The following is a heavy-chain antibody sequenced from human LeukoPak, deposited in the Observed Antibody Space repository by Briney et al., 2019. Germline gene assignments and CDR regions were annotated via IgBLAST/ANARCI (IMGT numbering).Heavy chain of an antibody. D-gene: IGHD2-2*01. Sequence: SETLSLTCTVSGGSISSSSYYWGWIRQPPGKGLEWIGSIYYSGSTYYNPSLKSRVTISVDTSKNQFSLKLSSVTAADTAVYYCASRCSSTSCYYYGMDVWGQGTTVTVSS. CDR3: ASRCSSTSCYYYGMDV. V-gene: IGHV4-39*01. CDR1: GGSISSSSYY. CDR2: IYYSGST. J-gene: IGHJ6*02.